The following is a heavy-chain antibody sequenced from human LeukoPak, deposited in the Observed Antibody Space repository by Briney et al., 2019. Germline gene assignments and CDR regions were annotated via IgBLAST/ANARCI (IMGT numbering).Heavy chain of an antibody. CDR2: IYSSGST. V-gene: IGHV4-59*01. Sequence: PSETLSLTCTVSGGSISSYYWSWLRQPPGKGLEWIGYIYSSGSTNYSPPLKSRVTISVDASKNHFSLKLNSVTAADTAVYFCARSANTRASFDYWGQGTLVTVSS. J-gene: IGHJ4*02. CDR3: ARSANTRASFDY. CDR1: GGSISSYY.